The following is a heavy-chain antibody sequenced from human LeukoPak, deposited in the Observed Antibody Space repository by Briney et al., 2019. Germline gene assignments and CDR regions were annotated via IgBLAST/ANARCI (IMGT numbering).Heavy chain of an antibody. CDR2: IYYSGST. CDR1: GGSISSYY. V-gene: IGHV4-59*01. CDR3: AREGQQLFDY. D-gene: IGHD6-13*01. Sequence: SETLSLTCTVSGGSISSYYWSWIRQPPGKGLEWIGYIYYSGSTNYNPSLKSRVTISVDTSKNQFSLKLSSVTAAGTAVYYCAREGQQLFDYWGQGTLVTVSS. J-gene: IGHJ4*02.